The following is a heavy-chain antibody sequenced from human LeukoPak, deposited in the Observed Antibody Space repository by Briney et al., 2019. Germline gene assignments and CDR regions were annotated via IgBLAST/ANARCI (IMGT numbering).Heavy chain of an antibody. D-gene: IGHD1-20*01. CDR2: INPTGGST. J-gene: IGHJ5*02. CDR3: ARGGRGITGTTDL. V-gene: IGHV1-46*01. CDR1: GGTFSSYA. Sequence: ASVKVSCKASGGTFSSYAISWVRQAPGQGLEWMGIINPTGGSTTYAQKFQGRVTVTRDTSTSTVYMELNSLRSEDTAVYYCARGGRGITGTTDLWGQGTLVTVSS.